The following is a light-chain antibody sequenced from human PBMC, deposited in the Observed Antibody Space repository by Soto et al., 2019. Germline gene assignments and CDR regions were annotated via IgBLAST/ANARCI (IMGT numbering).Light chain of an antibody. CDR3: QQYNTYPWT. CDR2: KAS. V-gene: IGKV1-5*03. CDR1: QSIGRW. Sequence: DIQMTQSPSTLSASVGDRVTITCRASQSIGRWLAWYQQKPGKAPKVLIYKASSLKSGVPSRFSGSGSGTEFTLSLTGLQPDDFAPYYCQQYNTYPWTFGQGTKVDIK. J-gene: IGKJ1*01.